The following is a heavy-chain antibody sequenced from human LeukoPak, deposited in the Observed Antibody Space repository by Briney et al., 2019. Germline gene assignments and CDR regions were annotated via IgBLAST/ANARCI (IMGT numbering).Heavy chain of an antibody. Sequence: GGSLRLSCAASGFTFSSFAMNWVRQAPGKGLEWVSSISSSSSYIYYADSVKGRFTISRDNAKNSLYLQMNSLRAEDTAVYYCARAGYCGGDCHSGYFDYWGQGTLVTVSS. CDR3: ARAGYCGGDCHSGYFDY. J-gene: IGHJ4*02. D-gene: IGHD2-21*02. CDR2: ISSSSSYI. CDR1: GFTFSSFA. V-gene: IGHV3-21*01.